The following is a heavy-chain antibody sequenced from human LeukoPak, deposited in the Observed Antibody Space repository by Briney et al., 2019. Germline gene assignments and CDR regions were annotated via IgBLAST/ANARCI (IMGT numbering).Heavy chain of an antibody. CDR3: ARERYSSSSHTDYYYGMDV. CDR1: GFIFSDYN. J-gene: IGHJ6*02. V-gene: IGHV3-48*01. D-gene: IGHD6-6*01. Sequence: SGGSLRLSCAGSGFIFSDYNMNWVRQAPGKGLEWVSYISSGSSTIYYADSVKGRFTISRDNSKNTLYLQMNSLRAEDTAVYYCARERYSSSSHTDYYYGMDVWGQGTTVTVSS. CDR2: ISSGSSTI.